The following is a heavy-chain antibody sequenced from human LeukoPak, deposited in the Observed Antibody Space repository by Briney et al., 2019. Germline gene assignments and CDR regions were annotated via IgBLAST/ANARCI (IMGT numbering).Heavy chain of an antibody. Sequence: SETLSLTCTVSGGSINSGRYYWTWIRQPAGEGLEWIGRVYTDGSTKYNPSLKSRVTISLDTSKNQFSLKLNSVIAADTAVYFCARGTTYGSGTDYYFNYWGQGTLVTVSS. CDR1: GGSINSGRYY. D-gene: IGHD2-15*01. CDR3: ARGTTYGSGTDYYFNY. CDR2: VYTDGST. V-gene: IGHV4-61*02. J-gene: IGHJ4*02.